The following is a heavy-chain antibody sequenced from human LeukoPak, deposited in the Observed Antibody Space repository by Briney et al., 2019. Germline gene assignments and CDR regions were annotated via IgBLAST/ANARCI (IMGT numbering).Heavy chain of an antibody. D-gene: IGHD3-10*02. CDR1: GFTVGSNY. CDR2: ISSSGSTI. V-gene: IGHV3-48*03. Sequence: PGGSLRLSCAASGFTVGSNYMNWVRQAPGKGLEWVSYISSSGSTIYYADSVKGRFTISRDNAKNSLYLQMNSLRAEDTAVYYCAELGITMIGGVWGKGTTVTISS. CDR3: AELGITMIGGV. J-gene: IGHJ6*04.